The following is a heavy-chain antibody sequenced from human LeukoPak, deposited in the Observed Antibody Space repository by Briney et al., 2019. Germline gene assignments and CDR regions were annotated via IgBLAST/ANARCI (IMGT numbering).Heavy chain of an antibody. J-gene: IGHJ4*02. V-gene: IGHV5-51*01. CDR1: GYSFTTYW. D-gene: IGHD4-17*01. CDR3: ARRGETSEEYDY. Sequence: GESLKISCKGSGYSFTTYWIGWVRQMPGKGLEWMGIIYPGDSDTRYSPSFQGQVTISADKSINTAYLQWSSLEASDIAMYYCARRGETSEEYDYWGQGTLVTVSS. CDR2: IYPGDSDT.